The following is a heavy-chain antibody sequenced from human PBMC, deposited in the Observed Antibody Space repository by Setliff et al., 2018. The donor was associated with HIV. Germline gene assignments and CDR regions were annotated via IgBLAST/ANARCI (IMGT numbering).Heavy chain of an antibody. Sequence: LSLTCSVYGTSFSDHYWSWVRQTPGKGLEWSGEVNRGRRTNYNSSLKSRVTISIDTSRNQFSLTVSSVTAADTAVYYCAREIPYSYGGRGHPLWGQGTLVTVSS. V-gene: IGHV4-34*01. CDR2: VNRGRRT. CDR1: GTSFSDHY. D-gene: IGHD3-22*01. J-gene: IGHJ4*02. CDR3: AREIPYSYGGRGHPL.